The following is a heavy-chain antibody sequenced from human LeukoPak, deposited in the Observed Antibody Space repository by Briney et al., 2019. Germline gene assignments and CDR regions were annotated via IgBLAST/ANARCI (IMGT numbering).Heavy chain of an antibody. CDR1: GGSFSGYY. Sequence: SETLSLTCAVHGGSFSGYYWSWIRQPPGKGLEWIGEINHSGSTNYNPSLKSRVTISVDTSKNQFSLRLSSVTAADTAVYYCAGGGYSYGFKALDIWGQGTKVTVSS. CDR2: INHSGST. J-gene: IGHJ3*02. V-gene: IGHV4-34*01. CDR3: AGGGYSYGFKALDI. D-gene: IGHD5-18*01.